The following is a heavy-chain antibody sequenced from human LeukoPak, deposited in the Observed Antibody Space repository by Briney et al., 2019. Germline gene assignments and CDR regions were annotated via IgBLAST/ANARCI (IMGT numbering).Heavy chain of an antibody. CDR3: ARAGSMVRGVIIGNNWFDP. CDR1: GYTFTSYG. CDR2: ISAYNGNT. J-gene: IGHJ5*02. V-gene: IGHV1-18*01. D-gene: IGHD3-10*01. Sequence: ASVKVSCKASGYTFTSYGISWVRQAPGQGLEWMGWISAYNGNTNYAQKLQGRVTMTTDTSTSTAYMDLRSLRSDDTAVYYCARAGSMVRGVIIGNNWFDPWGQGTLVTVSS.